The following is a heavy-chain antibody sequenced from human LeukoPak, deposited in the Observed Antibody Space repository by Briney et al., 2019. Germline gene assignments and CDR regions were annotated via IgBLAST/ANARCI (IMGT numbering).Heavy chain of an antibody. D-gene: IGHD2-21*01. CDR1: GFTVSSNY. Sequence: GGSLRLSCAASGFTVSSNYMSWVRQAPGKGLEWVSVIYSGGSTYYADSVKGRFTISRDNSRNTLYLQMDSLRSEDTAVYYCARDFFPIVDSTWYEIGYWGQGTLVTVSS. CDR3: ARDFFPIVDSTWYEIGY. CDR2: IYSGGST. J-gene: IGHJ4*02. V-gene: IGHV3-53*05.